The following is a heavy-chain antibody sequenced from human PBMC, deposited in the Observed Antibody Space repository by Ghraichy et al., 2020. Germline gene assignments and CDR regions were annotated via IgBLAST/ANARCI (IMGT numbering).Heavy chain of an antibody. D-gene: IGHD6-13*01. CDR3: ARDPSSSWYPLNWFDP. J-gene: IGHJ5*02. Sequence: SQTLSLTCAISGDSVSSNSAAWNWIRQSPSRGLEWLGRTYYRSKWYNDYAVSVKSRITINPDTSKNQFSLQLNSVTPEDTAVYYCARDPSSSWYPLNWFDPWGQGTLVTVSS. CDR1: GDSVSSNSAA. V-gene: IGHV6-1*01. CDR2: TYYRSKWYN.